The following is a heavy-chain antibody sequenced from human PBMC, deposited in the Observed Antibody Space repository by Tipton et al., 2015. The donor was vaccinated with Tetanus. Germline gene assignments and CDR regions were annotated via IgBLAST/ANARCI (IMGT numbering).Heavy chain of an antibody. J-gene: IGHJ6*02. Sequence: QVQLVQSGAEVKKPGASVKVSCKASGYTFSGYYMYWVRQDPGQGLECVGWIDPNSGGTVHAPRFQGRVTMTRDTSNSTAYMELSSRRSDDTAVYYCARDRGNYIFYGMDVWGPGTTVTVS. V-gene: IGHV1-2*02. CDR2: IDPNSGGT. CDR3: ARDRGNYIFYGMDV. D-gene: IGHD3-22*01. CDR1: GYTFSGYY.